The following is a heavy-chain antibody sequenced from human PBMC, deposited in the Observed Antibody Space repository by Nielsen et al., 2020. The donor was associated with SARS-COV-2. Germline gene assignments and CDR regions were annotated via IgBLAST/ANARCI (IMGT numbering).Heavy chain of an antibody. CDR1: GYTFTSYY. J-gene: IGHJ4*02. Sequence: SVKVSCKASGYTFTSYYMHWVRQAPGQGLEWMGIINPSGGSTSYAQKFQGRVTMTRDTSTSTVYMELSSLRSEDTAVYYCAIIWFGEKSVDYWGQGTLVTVSS. CDR2: INPSGGST. CDR3: AIIWFGEKSVDY. V-gene: IGHV1-46*01. D-gene: IGHD3-10*01.